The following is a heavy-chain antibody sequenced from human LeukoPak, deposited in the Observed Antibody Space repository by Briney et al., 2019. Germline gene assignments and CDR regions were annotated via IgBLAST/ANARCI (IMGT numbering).Heavy chain of an antibody. Sequence: ASVKVSCKVSGYTLTELSMHWVRQAPGKGLEWMGGFDPEDGETIYAQKFQGRVTMTEDTSTDTAYMELSSLRSEDTAVYYCARGRHRSSGWYALTYYYYGMDVWGQGTTVTVSS. J-gene: IGHJ6*02. D-gene: IGHD6-19*01. CDR3: ARGRHRSSGWYALTYYYYGMDV. CDR1: GYTLTELS. V-gene: IGHV1-24*01. CDR2: FDPEDGET.